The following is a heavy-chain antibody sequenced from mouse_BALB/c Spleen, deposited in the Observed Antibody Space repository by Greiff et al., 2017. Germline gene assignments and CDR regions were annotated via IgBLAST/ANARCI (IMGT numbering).Heavy chain of an antibody. V-gene: IGHV1-4*02. D-gene: IGHD1-1*01. CDR2: INPSSGYT. J-gene: IGHJ3*01. CDR3: ARSYASAWFAY. CDR1: GYTFTSYT. Sequence: VQLQQSAAELARPGASVKMSCKASGYTFTSYTMHWVKQRPGQGLEWIGYINPSSGYTEYNQKFKDKTTLTADKSSSTAYMQLSSLTSEDSAVYYCARSYASAWFAYWGQGTLVTVSA.